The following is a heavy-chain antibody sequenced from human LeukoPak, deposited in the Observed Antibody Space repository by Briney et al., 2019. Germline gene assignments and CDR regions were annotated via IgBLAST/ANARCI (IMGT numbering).Heavy chain of an antibody. CDR3: ARAPFFRGWFDP. V-gene: IGHV4-59*01. J-gene: IGHJ5*02. Sequence: SETLSLTCTVSGGSISSYYWSWIRQPPGKGLEWIGYIYDSGSTNYNPPLKSRVTISVDTSKNQFSLNLSSVTAADTAVYYCARAPFFRGWFDPWGQGTLVIVSS. D-gene: IGHD3-10*01. CDR1: GGSISSYY. CDR2: IYDSGST.